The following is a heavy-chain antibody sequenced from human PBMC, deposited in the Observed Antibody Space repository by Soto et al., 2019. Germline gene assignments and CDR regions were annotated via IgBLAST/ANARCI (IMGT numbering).Heavy chain of an antibody. J-gene: IGHJ3*02. D-gene: IGHD4-17*01. CDR2: IYGAGNT. CDR1: GFTVSSNY. V-gene: IGHV3-66*01. Sequence: PGGSLRLSCAASGFTVSSNYMSWVRQAPGKGLEWISIIYGAGNTYYADSVKGRFTISRDNSKNTLYLQMNSLRAEDTAVYYCAKDGLFVTTHAFDIWGQGTMVTVSS. CDR3: AKDGLFVTTHAFDI.